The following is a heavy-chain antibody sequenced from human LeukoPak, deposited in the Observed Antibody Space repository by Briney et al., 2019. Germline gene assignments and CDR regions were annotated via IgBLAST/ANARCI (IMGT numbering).Heavy chain of an antibody. D-gene: IGHD4-17*01. CDR3: ARAETAVTRPHWFDP. CDR1: GFTFANYA. V-gene: IGHV3-23*01. Sequence: GGSLRLSCAASGFTFANYAMSWVRQAPGQGLECVSVITGSGGSTSYADSVKGRFTISRDNAKNSLYLQMNSLRAEDTAVYYCARAETAVTRPHWFDPWGQGTLVTVSS. CDR2: ITGSGGST. J-gene: IGHJ5*02.